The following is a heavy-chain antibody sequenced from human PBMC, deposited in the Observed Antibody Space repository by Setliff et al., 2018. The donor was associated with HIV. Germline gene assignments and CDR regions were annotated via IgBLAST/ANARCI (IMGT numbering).Heavy chain of an antibody. D-gene: IGHD5-12*01. CDR3: ARVADIVARLDY. J-gene: IGHJ4*02. V-gene: IGHV1-69*13. Sequence: SVKVSCKASGGTFISYGISWVRQAPGQGLEWMGGSIPIFGTADYAQKFQGRVTITADESSTTAYMDLSSLRSADTAFYFCARVADIVARLDYWGQGTLVTVSS. CDR1: GGTFISYG. CDR2: SIPIFGTA.